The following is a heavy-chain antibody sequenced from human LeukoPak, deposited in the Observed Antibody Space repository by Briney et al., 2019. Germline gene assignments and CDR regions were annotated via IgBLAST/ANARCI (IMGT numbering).Heavy chain of an antibody. V-gene: IGHV3-49*04. CDR3: TRDFSSGSYYRVVPLDP. Sequence: QPGRSLRLSCTASGFTFGDYAMSWVRQAPGKGLEWVGFIRSKAYGGTTEYAASVKGRFTISRDDSKSIAYLQMNSLKTEDTAVYYCTRDFSSGSYYRVVPLDPWGQGTLVTVSS. CDR2: IRSKAYGGTT. D-gene: IGHD3-22*01. J-gene: IGHJ5*02. CDR1: GFTFGDYA.